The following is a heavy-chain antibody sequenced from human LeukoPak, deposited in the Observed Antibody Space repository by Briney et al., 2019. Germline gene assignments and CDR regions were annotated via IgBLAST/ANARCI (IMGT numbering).Heavy chain of an antibody. CDR1: GGSFSGYY. Sequence: PSETLSLTCAVYGGSFSGYYWSCLRQPPGKVLEWMGEINHSGSTNYNPSLKSRVTISVDTSKNQFSLKLSSVTAADTAVYYCACDPVRPYDILTGQNWFDPWGQGTLVTVSS. CDR2: INHSGST. V-gene: IGHV4-34*01. CDR3: ACDPVRPYDILTGQNWFDP. D-gene: IGHD3-9*01. J-gene: IGHJ5*02.